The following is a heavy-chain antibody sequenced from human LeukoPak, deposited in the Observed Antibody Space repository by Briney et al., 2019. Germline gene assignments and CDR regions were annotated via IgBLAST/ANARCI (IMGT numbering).Heavy chain of an antibody. Sequence: PGGSLRLSSAPSGFTFSTYGMYSVRQAPGEGVERVAFMRYDESDTYYEDSLKGRFTISTDASKNTLYLQMNSLRPQDTATYYCAKDSIPSTAGPYYLDYWGQGTLGSVSS. CDR3: AKDSIPSTAGPYYLDY. D-gene: IGHD1-14*01. CDR1: GFTFSTYG. CDR2: MRYDESDT. J-gene: IGHJ4*02. V-gene: IGHV3-30*02.